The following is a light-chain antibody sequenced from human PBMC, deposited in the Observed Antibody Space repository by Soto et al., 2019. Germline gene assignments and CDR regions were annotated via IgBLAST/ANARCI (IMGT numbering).Light chain of an antibody. J-gene: IGLJ3*02. V-gene: IGLV3-21*02. CDR3: QSSDSTDIYWV. CDR1: NIGTKT. CDR2: DDS. Sequence: SYELTQAPSVSVAPGQTARMTCGGDNIGTKTVHWYQQRPGQAPVLVVYDDSDRPSGIPERFSGSSSGTTVTLTISGVQAEDEGDYYCQSSDSTDIYWVFGGGTKLTVL.